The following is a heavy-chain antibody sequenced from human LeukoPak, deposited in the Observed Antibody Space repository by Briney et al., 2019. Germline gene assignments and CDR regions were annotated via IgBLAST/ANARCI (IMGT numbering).Heavy chain of an antibody. Sequence: GGSLRLSCTASEFTFNSYGMHWVRQAPGKGLEWVAFIRFDGSDEHYADSVKGRFTISRDNSKNTLYLQMNSLRAEVTAVYYCWKDRRGSCNAGSCYCCDYWGRGALVTVSS. V-gene: IGHV3-30*02. CDR1: EFTFNSYG. CDR2: IRFDGSDE. D-gene: IGHD2-15*01. CDR3: WKDRRGSCNAGSCYCCDY. J-gene: IGHJ4*02.